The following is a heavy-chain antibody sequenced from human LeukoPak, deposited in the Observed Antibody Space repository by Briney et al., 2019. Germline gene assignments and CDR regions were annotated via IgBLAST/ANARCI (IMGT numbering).Heavy chain of an antibody. V-gene: IGHV4-59*01. CDR2: VYYSGNT. D-gene: IGHD5-24*01. CDR3: AKAGDGYNWGVDY. CDR1: GGSISSYY. J-gene: IGHJ4*02. Sequence: SETLSLTCSVSGGSISSYYWSWIRQPPGKGLEWIGYVYYSGNTNYNPSLKTRVTISIDTSKNQFSLRLRSVTAADTAVYYCAKAGDGYNWGVDYWGQGTLVTVSS.